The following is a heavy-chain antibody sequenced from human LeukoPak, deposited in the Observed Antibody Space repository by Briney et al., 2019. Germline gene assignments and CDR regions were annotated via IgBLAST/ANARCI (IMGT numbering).Heavy chain of an antibody. Sequence: PGGSLRLSCAASGFTFSSYAMHWVRQAPGKGLENVSAISSNGGSTYYANSVKGRFTISRDNSKNTLYLQMGSLRAEDMAVYYCARIQLRGLASDYWGQGTLVTVSS. J-gene: IGHJ4*02. CDR1: GFTFSSYA. D-gene: IGHD1-1*01. CDR2: ISSNGGST. V-gene: IGHV3-64*01. CDR3: ARIQLRGLASDY.